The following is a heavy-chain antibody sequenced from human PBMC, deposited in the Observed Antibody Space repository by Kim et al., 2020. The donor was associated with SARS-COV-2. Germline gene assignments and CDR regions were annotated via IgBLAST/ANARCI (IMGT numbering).Heavy chain of an antibody. CDR3: AKRGYCRSASCRGFGP. CDR1: DGSISSHY. Sequence: SETLSLTCTLSDGSISSHYWSWIRQPPGKGLEWIGYIYSSGSAKYNPSLNRRVTMSVDTSKNQISLKLTSVTAADTAVDYCAKRGYCRSASCRGFGPWGQGALVAVSS. J-gene: IGHJ5*02. D-gene: IGHD2-2*03. V-gene: IGHV4-59*08. CDR2: IYSSGSA.